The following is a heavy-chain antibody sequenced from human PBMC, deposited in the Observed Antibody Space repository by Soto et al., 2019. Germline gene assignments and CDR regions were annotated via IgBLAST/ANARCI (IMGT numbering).Heavy chain of an antibody. J-gene: IGHJ4*02. D-gene: IGHD2-2*01. Sequence: EVQLVESGGGLVKPGGSLRLSFAASGFTFSNARMSWVRQAPGKGLEWVGRIKSKTDGGTTDYAAPVKGRFTISRDDSKNTLYLKMNSLKTEDTAVYYCTTDQDVEYQLLNGGNYWGQGTLVTVSS. V-gene: IGHV3-15*01. CDR1: GFTFSNAR. CDR3: TTDQDVEYQLLNGGNY. CDR2: IKSKTDGGTT.